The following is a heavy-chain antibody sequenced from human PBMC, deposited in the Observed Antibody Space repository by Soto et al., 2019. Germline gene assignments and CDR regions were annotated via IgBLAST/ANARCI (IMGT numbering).Heavy chain of an antibody. V-gene: IGHV4-31*03. CDR2: IYYSGST. Sequence: SETLSLTCTVSGGSIISGGYYWSWIRQHPGKGLEWIGYIYYSGSTYYNPSLKSRVTISVDTSKNQFSLKLSSVTAADTAVYYCARDTYYYDSSGYYYLDYFDYWGQGTLVTVSS. CDR3: ARDTYYYDSSGYYYLDYFDY. D-gene: IGHD3-22*01. CDR1: GGSIISGGYY. J-gene: IGHJ4*02.